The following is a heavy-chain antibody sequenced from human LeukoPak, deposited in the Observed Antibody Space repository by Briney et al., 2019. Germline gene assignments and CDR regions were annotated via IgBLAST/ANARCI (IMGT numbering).Heavy chain of an antibody. V-gene: IGHV1-2*02. CDR3: ARVGMAYSSSGYGAFDI. J-gene: IGHJ3*02. Sequence: GASVKVSCKASGYTFTGYYMHWVRQAPGQGIEWKGWINPNSGGTNYAQKFQGRVTMTRDTSISTAYMELSRLRSDDTAVYYCARVGMAYSSSGYGAFDIWGQGTMVTVSS. CDR2: INPNSGGT. CDR1: GYTFTGYY. D-gene: IGHD6-13*01.